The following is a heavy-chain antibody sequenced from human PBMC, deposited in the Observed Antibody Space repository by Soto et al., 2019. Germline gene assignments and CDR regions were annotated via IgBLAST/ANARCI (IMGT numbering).Heavy chain of an antibody. Sequence: SETLSLTCSVSGGSTSSYYWSWIRQPPGKGLEWIGYIYYSGSTNYNPSLKSRVTISVDTSKNQFSLKLSSVTAADTAVYYCARQWGTDAFDIWGQGTMVTVSS. J-gene: IGHJ3*02. CDR3: ARQWGTDAFDI. D-gene: IGHD1-1*01. CDR2: IYYSGST. V-gene: IGHV4-59*08. CDR1: GGSTSSYY.